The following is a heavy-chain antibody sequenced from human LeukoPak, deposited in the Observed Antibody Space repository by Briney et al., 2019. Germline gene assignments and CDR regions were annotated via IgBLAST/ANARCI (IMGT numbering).Heavy chain of an antibody. CDR3: ATTWYYDSRGYLFDD. J-gene: IGHJ4*01. Sequence: SETLSLTCTVSGGSINSYYWSWIRQPAGKGLEWIGRIYTSGTTNYNPSLKSRVTISLDTSKNQFSLSMTSVTAADTAVYFCATTWYYDSRGYLFDDWGHGTLVTVSS. D-gene: IGHD3-22*01. CDR2: IYTSGTT. V-gene: IGHV4-4*07. CDR1: GGSINSYY.